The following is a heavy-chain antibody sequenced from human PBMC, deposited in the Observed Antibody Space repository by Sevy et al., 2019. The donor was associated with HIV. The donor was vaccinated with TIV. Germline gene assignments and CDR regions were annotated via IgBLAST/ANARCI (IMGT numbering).Heavy chain of an antibody. CDR1: GFIFSNYD. Sequence: VGSLRLSCVGSGFIFSNYDMHWVRQRTGKGLEWVASIGTLADTFYPDSVNGRFTISRENAKNSLFLQMNDLRVGDTAVYFCTRHGILPYGSGKAFDIWGRGTTVTVSS. D-gene: IGHD3-10*01. J-gene: IGHJ3*02. CDR3: TRHGILPYGSGKAFDI. V-gene: IGHV3-13*01. CDR2: IGTLADT.